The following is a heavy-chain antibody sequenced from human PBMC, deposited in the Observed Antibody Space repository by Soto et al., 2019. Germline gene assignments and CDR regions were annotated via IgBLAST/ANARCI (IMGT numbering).Heavy chain of an antibody. J-gene: IGHJ4*02. CDR3: ATRYSSPSYDF. V-gene: IGHV5-51*01. D-gene: IGHD6-6*01. CDR1: GYRFTDHW. CDR2: IYPGDSDI. Sequence: PGESLKISCKGSGYRFTDHWIGWVRQMPGKGLEWMGIIYPGDSDIRVTPSFQGQVTISADKSINTAYLQWSSLKASDTALYYCATRYSSPSYDFWGQGTLVT.